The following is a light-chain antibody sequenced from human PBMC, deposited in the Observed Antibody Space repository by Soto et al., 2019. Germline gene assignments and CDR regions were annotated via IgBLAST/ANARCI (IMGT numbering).Light chain of an antibody. CDR2: GVS. CDR1: QSVSRSY. J-gene: IGKJ4*01. V-gene: IGKV3-20*01. CDR3: QQYDSAPLT. Sequence: EVVLTQSPGTLSLSPGEGATLSCRASQSVSRSYLAWYRQKAGQAPRLLIFGVSTRASGIPDRFSGSGSGTHFTLTISRLEPEDFAMYYCQQYDSAPLTFGGGTKVEIK.